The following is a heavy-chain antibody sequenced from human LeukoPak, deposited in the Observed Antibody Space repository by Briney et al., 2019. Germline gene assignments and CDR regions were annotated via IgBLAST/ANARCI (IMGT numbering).Heavy chain of an antibody. CDR1: GFTFSSYG. CDR2: IRYDCSNK. V-gene: IGHV3-30*02. CDR3: ATEFSYTRLRAYRAEIFDY. D-gene: IGHD3-16*01. Sequence: GSPLILSYAASGFTFSSYGMHWLRQAPGKGLEWVTFIRYDCSNKYYADFVKGRFTISRNNSKTTLYLQMSLQRADDTTVYYCATEFSYTRLRAYRAEIFDYWGQGTMVTVSS. J-gene: IGHJ3*01.